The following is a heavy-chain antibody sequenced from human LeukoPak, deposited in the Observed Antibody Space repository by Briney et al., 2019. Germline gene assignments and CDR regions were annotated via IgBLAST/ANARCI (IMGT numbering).Heavy chain of an antibody. CDR3: ARESRYCSSTSCLWRHYYGMDV. V-gene: IGHV1-3*01. Sequence: ASVKVSCKASGYTFTSYAIHWVRQAPGQRLEWMGWISAGNGNTKYSQNFQGRVTFISNTSATTAFMELSSLRSEDAAVYYCARESRYCSSTSCLWRHYYGMDVWGQGTTVTVSS. J-gene: IGHJ6*02. CDR1: GYTFTSYA. CDR2: ISAGNGNT. D-gene: IGHD2-2*01.